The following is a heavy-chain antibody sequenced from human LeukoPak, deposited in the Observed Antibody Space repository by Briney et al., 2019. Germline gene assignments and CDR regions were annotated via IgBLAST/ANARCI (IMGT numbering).Heavy chain of an antibody. CDR3: AKAYDTTIDY. CDR1: GGSISRGGYY. Sequence: SETLSLTCTVSGGSISRGGYYWSWIRQHPGKGLEWIGYIHNSRNTYYNPSLKSRVTISVDTSKNQFSLRLSSVTAADTAVFYCAKAYDTTIDYWGQGALVTVSS. J-gene: IGHJ4*02. V-gene: IGHV4-31*03. CDR2: IHNSRNT. D-gene: IGHD3-3*01.